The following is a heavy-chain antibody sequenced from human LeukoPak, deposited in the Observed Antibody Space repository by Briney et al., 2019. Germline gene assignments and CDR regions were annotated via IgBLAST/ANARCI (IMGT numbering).Heavy chain of an antibody. D-gene: IGHD5-24*01. CDR3: AKDYVRDGYNYGVFQN. J-gene: IGHJ4*02. CDR2: ISGDGGST. V-gene: IGHV3-43*02. Sequence: GGSLRLSCAASGFTFDEHAMHWVRQAPGKGLEWVALISGDGGSTYYVVSVKGRFTIPRDNSKNSLYLHMNSLTTEDTALYYCAKDYVRDGYNYGVFQNWGRGTLVTVSS. CDR1: GFTFDEHA.